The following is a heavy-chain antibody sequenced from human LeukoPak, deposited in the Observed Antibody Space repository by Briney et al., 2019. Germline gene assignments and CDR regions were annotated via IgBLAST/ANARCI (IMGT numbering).Heavy chain of an antibody. CDR3: ARDRTHDDAFDL. V-gene: IGHV3-21*01. Sequence: GGSLRLSCEASGFSFRYYNFNWVRQAPGKGLEWVSSISSGGIDMYYADSLKGRFTISRDNAKNSLYLHMSSLRVEDTAVYYCARDRTHDDAFDLWGQGTMVTVSS. D-gene: IGHD3/OR15-3a*01. CDR1: GFSFRYYN. CDR2: ISSGGIDM. J-gene: IGHJ3*01.